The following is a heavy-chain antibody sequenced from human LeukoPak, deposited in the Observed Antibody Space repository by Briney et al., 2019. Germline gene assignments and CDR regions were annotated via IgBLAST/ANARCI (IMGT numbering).Heavy chain of an antibody. D-gene: IGHD2-15*01. V-gene: IGHV3-23*01. CDR1: NFAFSSYS. Sequence: GGSLRLSCAASNFAFSSYSMHWVRQAPGKGLEWVSTIGGGGGDRYYADSVKGRFTISRDNSKNTLYLQMNSLRAEDTAVYYCAKHLRCSGDSCYRPSYYYYGMDVWGQGTAVTVSS. CDR3: AKHLRCSGDSCYRPSYYYYGMDV. CDR2: IGGGGGDR. J-gene: IGHJ6*02.